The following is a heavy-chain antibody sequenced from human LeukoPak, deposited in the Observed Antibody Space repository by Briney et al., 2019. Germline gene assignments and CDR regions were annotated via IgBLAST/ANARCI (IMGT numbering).Heavy chain of an antibody. Sequence: GGSLRLSCAASGFTFSSYAMSWVRQAPGKGLEWVSAISGSGGSTYYADSVKGRLTISRDNSKNTLYLQMNSLRAEDTAVYYCAKPYYFTYYDILTGAFDYWGQGTLVTVSS. CDR1: GFTFSSYA. D-gene: IGHD3-9*01. V-gene: IGHV3-23*01. CDR3: AKPYYFTYYDILTGAFDY. J-gene: IGHJ4*02. CDR2: ISGSGGST.